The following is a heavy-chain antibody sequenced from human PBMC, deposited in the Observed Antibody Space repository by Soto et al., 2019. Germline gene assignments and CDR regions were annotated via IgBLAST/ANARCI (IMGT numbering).Heavy chain of an antibody. CDR2: INAGNGNT. D-gene: IGHD6-13*01. V-gene: IGHV1-3*01. CDR3: ARDIASFDY. CDR1: GYTFTSYA. Sequence: QVQLVQSGAEVKKPGASVKVSCKASGYTFTSYAMHWVRQAPGQRLEWMGWINAGNGNTKYSQKFQGRVTITRDTSASTAYMELSSLRSDDTDVYYCARDIASFDYWGQGTLVTVSS. J-gene: IGHJ4*02.